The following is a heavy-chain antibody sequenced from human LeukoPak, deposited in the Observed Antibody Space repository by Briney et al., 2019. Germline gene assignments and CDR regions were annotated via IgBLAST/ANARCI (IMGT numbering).Heavy chain of an antibody. J-gene: IGHJ4*02. V-gene: IGHV3-7*01. CDR3: ARDPPREWLKYYFDY. CDR2: IKEDGSAK. Sequence: GGSLRLSCAASGFTFSRYWMNWVRQAPGTGLEWVANIKEDGSAKYSVDSVKGRFTISRDNSKNTLYLQMNSLRAEDTAVYYCARDPPREWLKYYFDYWGQGTLVTVSS. CDR1: GFTFSRYW. D-gene: IGHD6-19*01.